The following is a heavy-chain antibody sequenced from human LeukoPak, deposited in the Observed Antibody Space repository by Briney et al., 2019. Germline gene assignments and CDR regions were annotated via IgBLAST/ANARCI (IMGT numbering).Heavy chain of an antibody. Sequence: PGRSLRLSCAASGFTFSSYGMHWVRQAPGKGLERVAVISYDGSNKYYADSVKGRFTISRDNSKNTLYLQMNSLRAEDTAVYYCAKISVTYTLDAFDIWGQGTMVTVSS. CDR1: GFTFSSYG. CDR2: ISYDGSNK. V-gene: IGHV3-30*18. D-gene: IGHD4-17*01. CDR3: AKISVTYTLDAFDI. J-gene: IGHJ3*02.